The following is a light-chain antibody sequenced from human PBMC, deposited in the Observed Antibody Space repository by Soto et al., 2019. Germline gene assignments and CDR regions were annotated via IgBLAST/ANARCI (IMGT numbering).Light chain of an antibody. V-gene: IGLV2-8*01. J-gene: IGLJ3*02. CDR1: SSDVGGYNY. Sequence: QSALTQPHSASGSPGQSVTISCTGTSSDVGGYNYVSWYQQYPGRAPKLRIYEVTKRPSGVPDRFSGSKSGNTASLTVSGLQAEDEADYYCSSYAASNNFYFVFGGGTKLTVL. CDR3: SSYAASNNFYFV. CDR2: EVT.